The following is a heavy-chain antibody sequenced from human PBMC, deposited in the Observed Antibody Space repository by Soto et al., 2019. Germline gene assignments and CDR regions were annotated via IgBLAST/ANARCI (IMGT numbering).Heavy chain of an antibody. CDR3: AHTKGY. D-gene: IGHD1-1*01. CDR1: GFTFSSYG. Sequence: QVQLVESGGGVVQPGRSLRLSCAASGFTFSSYGMHWVRQAPGKGLEWVAVISYDGSNKYYADSVKGRFTISRDNSKNTLYLQMNSLRAEDTALYYCAHTKGYWGQGTLVTVSS. J-gene: IGHJ4*02. CDR2: ISYDGSNK. V-gene: IGHV3-30*03.